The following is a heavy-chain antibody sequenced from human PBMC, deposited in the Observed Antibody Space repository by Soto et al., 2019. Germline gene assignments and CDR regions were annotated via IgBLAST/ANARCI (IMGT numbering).Heavy chain of an antibody. CDR1: GSIFRGYG. V-gene: IGHV3-33*01. CDR3: AIVGIGGTTFRRYLVY. CDR2: IRYDGSNI. J-gene: IGHJ4*02. Sequence: GGSLRLSCAASGSIFRGYGMHWVRQAPGKGLEWVAVIRYDGSNINYADSVMGRFTISRDNSKNTLYLEMNSLRAEDTAVYYCAIVGIGGTTFRRYLVYWGQGNLVTVSS. D-gene: IGHD2-15*01.